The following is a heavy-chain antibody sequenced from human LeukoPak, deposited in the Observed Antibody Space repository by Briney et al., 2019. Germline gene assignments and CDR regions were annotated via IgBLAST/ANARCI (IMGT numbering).Heavy chain of an antibody. J-gene: IGHJ6*02. CDR3: ARGVGSYWSGYYYGMDV. CDR1: GFTVSSNY. Sequence: GGSLRLSCAASGFTVSSNYMSWVRQAPGKGLEWVSVIYSGGSTYYADSVKGRFTISRDNSKNTLYLQMNSLRAEDTAVYYCARGVGSYWSGYYYGMDVWGQGTTVTVSS. D-gene: IGHD1-26*01. V-gene: IGHV3-66*01. CDR2: IYSGGST.